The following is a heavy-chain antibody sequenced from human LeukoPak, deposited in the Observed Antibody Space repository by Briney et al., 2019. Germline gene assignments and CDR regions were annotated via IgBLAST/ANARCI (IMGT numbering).Heavy chain of an antibody. CDR2: IYSGGNT. D-gene: IGHD3-16*01. V-gene: IGHV3-66*01. J-gene: IGHJ4*02. CDR3: ARDKGLRYDY. CDR1: GFTFSRYG. Sequence: GGSLRLSCEASGFTFSRYGMSWVRQAPGKGLEWVSVIYSGGNTYYADSVEGRFTISRDNSKNTLYLQMNSLRAEDTAVYYCARDKGLRYDYWGQGTLVTASS.